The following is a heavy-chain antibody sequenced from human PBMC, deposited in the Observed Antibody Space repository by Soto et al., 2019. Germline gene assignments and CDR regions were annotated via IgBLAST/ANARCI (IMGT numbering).Heavy chain of an antibody. CDR1: GFRFSSYG. V-gene: IGHV3-33*01. Sequence: GGSLRLSCAASGFRFSSYGMHWVRQAPGKGLEWVAVISYDGSDKYYADSVKGRFTISRDNSNDTLSLQLNSLRAEDTALYYCARGALTPITVAGLDYWGPGTLVTVSS. J-gene: IGHJ4*02. D-gene: IGHD6-19*01. CDR3: ARGALTPITVAGLDY. CDR2: ISYDGSDK.